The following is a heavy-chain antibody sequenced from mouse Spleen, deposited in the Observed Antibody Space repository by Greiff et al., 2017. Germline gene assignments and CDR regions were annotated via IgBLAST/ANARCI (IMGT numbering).Heavy chain of an antibody. CDR3: TNWDEFAY. CDR1: GFNIKDDY. J-gene: IGHJ3*01. D-gene: IGHD4-1*01. CDR2: IDPENGDT. Sequence: VQLQQSGAELVRPGASVKLSCTASGFNIKDDYMHWVKQRPEQGLEWIGWIDPENGDTEYASKFQGKATITADTSSNTAYLQLSSLTSEDTAVYYCTNWDEFAYWGQGTLVTVSA. V-gene: IGHV14-4*01.